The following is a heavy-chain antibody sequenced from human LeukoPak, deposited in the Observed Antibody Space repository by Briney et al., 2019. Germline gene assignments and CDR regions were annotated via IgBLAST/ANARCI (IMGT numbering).Heavy chain of an antibody. Sequence: SETLSLTCTVSGYSISSGYYWGWIRQPPGKGLEWIGSIYHSGSTYYNPSLKSRVTISVDTSKNQFSLKLSSVTAADTAVYYCARYALYSSSWIDYWGQGTLVTVSS. CDR3: ARYALYSSSWIDY. J-gene: IGHJ4*02. V-gene: IGHV4-38-2*02. CDR2: IYHSGST. D-gene: IGHD6-13*01. CDR1: GYSISSGYY.